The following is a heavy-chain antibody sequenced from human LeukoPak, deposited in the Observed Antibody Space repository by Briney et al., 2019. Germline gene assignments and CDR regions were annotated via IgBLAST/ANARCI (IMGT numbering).Heavy chain of an antibody. D-gene: IGHD3-22*01. Sequence: PEGSLRLSCAASGFTFSSYAMHWVRQAPGKGLEWVAVISNDGINEYYEDSVKGRFTISRDNANNSLYLQMNDLRADDTAVYYCARGDSSACPDYWGQGTLVTVSS. CDR1: GFTFSSYA. J-gene: IGHJ4*02. V-gene: IGHV3-30-3*01. CDR3: ARGDSSACPDY. CDR2: ISNDGINE.